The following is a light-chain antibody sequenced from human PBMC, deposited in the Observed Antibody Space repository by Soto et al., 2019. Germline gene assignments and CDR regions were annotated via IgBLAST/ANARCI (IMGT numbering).Light chain of an antibody. V-gene: IGKV3-15*01. CDR2: GAS. J-gene: IGKJ1*01. CDR3: HQYDSWT. Sequence: IVLAQTPATLSLSPRGKATLSCRASQSVSSNLAWYQQKPGQAPRLLIYGASTRATGIPARFSGSGSGTDFTLTISRLEPEDFAVYYCHQYDSWTFGQGTKVDI. CDR1: QSVSSN.